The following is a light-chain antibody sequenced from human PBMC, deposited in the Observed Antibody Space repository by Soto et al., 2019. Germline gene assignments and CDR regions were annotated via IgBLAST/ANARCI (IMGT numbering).Light chain of an antibody. V-gene: IGKV4-1*01. J-gene: IGKJ4*01. CDR1: QSVLSSSNNQNH. CDR2: WAS. Sequence: DIVMTQSPDSLAVSLGARATINCKSSQSVLSSSNNQNHLAWYQQKPGQPPRLLIYWASTRGSGVPDRFSGGGSGTDFTLTISSLQAEDVAVYYCQQYYTTPLTFGGGTKVEI. CDR3: QQYYTTPLT.